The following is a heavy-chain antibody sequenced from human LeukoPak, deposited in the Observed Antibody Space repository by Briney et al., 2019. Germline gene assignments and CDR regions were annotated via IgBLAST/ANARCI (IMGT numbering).Heavy chain of an antibody. J-gene: IGHJ4*02. Sequence: NPSETLSLTCTVSGYSISSGYYWGWVRQPPGKGLECIGSISHAGSTDYSPSLKSRVTISLDTSKNQFSLKLRPVTAADTAVYYCARILRGVIVTSFDYWGQGILVTVSS. CDR2: ISHAGST. CDR3: ARILRGVIVTSFDY. CDR1: GYSISSGYY. V-gene: IGHV4-38-2*02. D-gene: IGHD3-10*01.